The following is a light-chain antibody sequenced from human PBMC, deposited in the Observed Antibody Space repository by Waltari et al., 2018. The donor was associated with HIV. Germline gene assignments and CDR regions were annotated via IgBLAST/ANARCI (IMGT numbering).Light chain of an antibody. J-gene: IGKJ1*01. CDR3: QQYGTTPT. V-gene: IGKV3-20*01. CDR2: GAS. Sequence: EIVLTQSPDTLSLSPGERATLPCRASQRVTSDYLAWYQQKPGQPPRLLIYGASTRATGIADRFSGSGSGTDFTLTISRLEPEDFAVYYCQQYGTTPTFGQGTTVEI. CDR1: QRVTSDY.